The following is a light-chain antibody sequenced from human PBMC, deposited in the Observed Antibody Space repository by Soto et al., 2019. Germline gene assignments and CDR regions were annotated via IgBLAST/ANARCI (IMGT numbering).Light chain of an antibody. V-gene: IGKV2-28*01. CDR2: LGS. CDR3: MQGTHLLIT. CDR1: QSLLHSNGYNY. Sequence: DIVMTQSPLSLPVTPGEPASISCRSSQSLLHSNGYNYLDWYLQKPGQSPQLLIYLGSNRASGVPDRFSGSGSGTDFTLKISRVEAEDVGVDCCMQGTHLLITFGEGTRLEIK. J-gene: IGKJ5*01.